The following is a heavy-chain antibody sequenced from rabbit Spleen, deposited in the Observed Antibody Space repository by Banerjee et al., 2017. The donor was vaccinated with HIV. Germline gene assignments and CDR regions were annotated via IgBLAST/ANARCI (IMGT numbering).Heavy chain of an antibody. CDR2: IDTGSRDFT. CDR1: GFDFSNYNF. J-gene: IGHJ6*01. CDR3: ARDSGTSFSSYGMDL. D-gene: IGHD8-1*01. Sequence: QSLEESGGDLVQPGASLTLTCTASGFDFSNYNFMCWVRQAPGKGLEWIACIDTGSRDFTYYASWAKGRFTISKTSSTTVTLQMTSLTVADTATYFCARDSGTSFSSYGMDLWGPGTLVTVS. V-gene: IGHV1S40*01.